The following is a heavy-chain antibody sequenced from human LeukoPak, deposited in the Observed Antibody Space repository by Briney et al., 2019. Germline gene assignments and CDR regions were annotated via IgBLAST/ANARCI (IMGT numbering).Heavy chain of an antibody. Sequence: KPSQTLSLTCTVSGGSISSGSYYWRWIRQPAGKGLEWIGRIYTSGSTNYNPSLKSRVTISVDTSKNQFSLKLSSVPAADTAVYYCARLYGSGSSLYFDYWGQGTLVTVSS. J-gene: IGHJ4*02. D-gene: IGHD3-10*01. CDR2: IYTSGST. V-gene: IGHV4-61*02. CDR1: GGSISSGSYY. CDR3: ARLYGSGSSLYFDY.